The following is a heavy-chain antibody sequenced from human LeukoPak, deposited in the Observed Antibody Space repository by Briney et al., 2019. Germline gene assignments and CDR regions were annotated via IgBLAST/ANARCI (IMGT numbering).Heavy chain of an antibody. J-gene: IGHJ4*02. CDR2: INNSGST. D-gene: IGHD2-8*01. Sequence: PSETMSLTCAVYAGSFSGYYWSWIGQPRGKGLEWIGEINNSGSTNYNPSLTSRATISVDTSKNQFSLKLSSVTAADTAVYYCARAARYCTNGVCDGWLDYWGQGTLVTVSS. CDR1: AGSFSGYY. CDR3: ARAARYCTNGVCDGWLDY. V-gene: IGHV4-34*01.